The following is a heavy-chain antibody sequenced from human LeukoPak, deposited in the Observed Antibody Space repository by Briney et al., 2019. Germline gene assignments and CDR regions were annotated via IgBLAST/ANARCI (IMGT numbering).Heavy chain of an antibody. J-gene: IGHJ3*02. D-gene: IGHD2-15*01. Sequence: ASVKVSCKASGYTFTSYAMHWVRQAPGQRLEWMGSINAGNGNTKYSQKFQGRVTITRDTSASTAYMELSSLRSEDTAVYYCAMRMPQSLTPGAFDIWGQGTMVTVSS. CDR2: INAGNGNT. CDR3: AMRMPQSLTPGAFDI. CDR1: GYTFTSYA. V-gene: IGHV1-3*01.